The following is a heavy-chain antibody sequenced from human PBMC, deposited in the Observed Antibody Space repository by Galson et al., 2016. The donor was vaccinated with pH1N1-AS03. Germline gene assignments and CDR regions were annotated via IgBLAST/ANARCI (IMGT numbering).Heavy chain of an antibody. CDR2: ISYDGSNK. J-gene: IGHJ6*02. V-gene: IGHV3-30*18. Sequence: SLRLSCAASGFTFSSYGMHWVRQAPGKGLEWVAVISYDGSNKYYADSVKGRFTISRDNSKNTLYLQMKSLRAEDTAVYYCAKDLGTHYYGMDVWGQGTMVTVSS. CDR1: GFTFSSYG. CDR3: AKDLGTHYYGMDV.